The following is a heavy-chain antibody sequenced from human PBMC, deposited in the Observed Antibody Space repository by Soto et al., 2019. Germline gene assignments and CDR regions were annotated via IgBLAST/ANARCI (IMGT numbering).Heavy chain of an antibody. D-gene: IGHD3-22*01. V-gene: IGHV3-49*04. Sequence: GVSLRLSCAASGFTFSSYAMSWVRQAPGKGLEWVGFIRSKAYGGTTEYAASVKGRFTISRDDSKSIAYLQMNSLKTEDTAVFYCTRTAGYYDSSGYYSGYYYYGMDVWGRGTTVTVSS. CDR3: TRTAGYYDSSGYYSGYYYYGMDV. CDR1: GFTFSSYA. J-gene: IGHJ6*02. CDR2: IRSKAYGGTT.